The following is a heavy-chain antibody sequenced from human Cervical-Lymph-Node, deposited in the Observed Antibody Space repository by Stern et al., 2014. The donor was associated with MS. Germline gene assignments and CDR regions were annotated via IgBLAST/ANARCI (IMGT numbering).Heavy chain of an antibody. Sequence: VQLEESGSAVRKPGSSVNVTCKASGGTFRNFAVNCVRQAPGQGLAWVGGIYPVFGPPTYSHNFQDSVTIFSDESTNTVYVELSSLTTDDTATYFCASAHPATRRGYKGMNVWGQGTTIAVSS. CDR2: IYPVFGPP. J-gene: IGHJ6*02. D-gene: IGHD2-2*01. V-gene: IGHV1-69*01. CDR1: GGTFRNFA. CDR3: ASAHPATRRGYKGMNV.